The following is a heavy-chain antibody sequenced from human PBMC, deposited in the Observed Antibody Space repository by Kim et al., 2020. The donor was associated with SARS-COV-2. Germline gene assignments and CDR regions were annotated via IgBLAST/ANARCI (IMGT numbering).Heavy chain of an antibody. V-gene: IGHV1-18*04. Sequence: ASVKVSCKASGYTFTSYGISWVRQAPGQGLEWMGWISAYNGNTNYAQKLQGRVTMTTDTSTSTAYMELRSLRSDDTAVYYCARDRYLSRIGPIAAAGTGDYWGQGTLVTVSS. CDR1: GYTFTSYG. J-gene: IGHJ4*02. D-gene: IGHD6-13*01. CDR3: ARDRYLSRIGPIAAAGTGDY. CDR2: ISAYNGNT.